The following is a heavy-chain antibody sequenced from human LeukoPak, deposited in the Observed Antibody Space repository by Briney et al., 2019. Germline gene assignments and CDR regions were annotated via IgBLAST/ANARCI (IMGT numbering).Heavy chain of an antibody. D-gene: IGHD3-16*02. J-gene: IGHJ5*02. CDR3: ARHLFIDLGLENWFDP. CDR1: GGPLSSYY. CDR2: IYTSGST. Sequence: PSETLSLTCTVSGGPLSSYYWSWIRQPPGKGLEWIGYIYTSGSTNYNPSLKSRVTISVDTSKNQFSLKLSSVTAADTAVYYCARHLFIDLGLENWFDPWGQGTLVTVSS. V-gene: IGHV4-4*09.